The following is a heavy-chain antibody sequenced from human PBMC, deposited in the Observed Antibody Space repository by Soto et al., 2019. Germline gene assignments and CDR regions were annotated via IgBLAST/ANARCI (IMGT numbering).Heavy chain of an antibody. CDR1: GGTISSYA. V-gene: IGHV1-69*01. CDR3: ARDREYCSGGSCYPYWYFDL. Sequence: QVQLVQCGAEVKKPGSSVKVSCKASGGTISSYAISWVRQAPGQGLEWMGGIIPIFGTANYAQKFQGRVTITADESTSTAYMELSSLRSEDTAVYYCARDREYCSGGSCYPYWYFDLWGRGTLVTVSS. CDR2: IIPIFGTA. J-gene: IGHJ2*01. D-gene: IGHD2-15*01.